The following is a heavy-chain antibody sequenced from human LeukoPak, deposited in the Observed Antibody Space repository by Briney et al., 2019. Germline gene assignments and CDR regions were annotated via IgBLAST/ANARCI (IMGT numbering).Heavy chain of an antibody. J-gene: IGHJ4*02. D-gene: IGHD2-2*01. CDR2: INAGNGKT. Sequence: GASVKVSCKASGYTFTSYAMHWVRQAPGQRLEWMGWINAGNGKTKYSQKFQGRVTITRDTSASTAYMELSNLRSEDTAVYYCARDSGYQLLWYWGQGTLVTVSS. CDR1: GYTFTSYA. CDR3: ARDSGYQLLWY. V-gene: IGHV1-3*01.